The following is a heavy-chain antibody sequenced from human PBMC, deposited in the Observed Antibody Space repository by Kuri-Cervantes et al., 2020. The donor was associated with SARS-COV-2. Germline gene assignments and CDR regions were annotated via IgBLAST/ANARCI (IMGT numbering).Heavy chain of an antibody. Sequence: SGATLVKPTQTLTLTCTFSGFSLSTSGVGVGWIRQPPGKALEWLALIYWNDDKRYSPSLKSRLTITKDTSKNQVVLTMTNMDPVDKATYYCAHRRGVWYSSSSLDFDYWGQGTLVTVSS. V-gene: IGHV2-5*01. J-gene: IGHJ4*02. CDR1: GFSLSTSGVG. CDR2: IYWNDDK. CDR3: AHRRGVWYSSSSLDFDY. D-gene: IGHD6-6*01.